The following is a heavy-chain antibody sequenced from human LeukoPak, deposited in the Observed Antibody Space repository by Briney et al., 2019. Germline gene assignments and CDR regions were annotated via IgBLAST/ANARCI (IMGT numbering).Heavy chain of an antibody. D-gene: IGHD1-26*01. V-gene: IGHV4-39*07. Sequence: SETLSLTCTVSGGSISSSSYYWGWIRQPPGKGLEWIGSIYYSGSTNYNPSLKSRVTISVDTSKNQFSLKLSSVTAADTAVYYCARRPKVGATTYFDYWGQGTLVTVSS. CDR3: ARRPKVGATTYFDY. CDR2: IYYSGST. J-gene: IGHJ4*02. CDR1: GGSISSSSYY.